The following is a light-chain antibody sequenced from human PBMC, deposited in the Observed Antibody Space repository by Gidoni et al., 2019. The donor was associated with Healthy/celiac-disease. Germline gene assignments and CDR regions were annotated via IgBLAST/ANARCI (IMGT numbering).Light chain of an antibody. Sequence: SYELTQPLPVSVALGQTARITCGGNNSGSKNVHWYQQKPGQAPVLVIYRDSNRPSGIPERFSGSNSGNTATLTISRAQAGDEADYYCQVWDSSTFAVFGGGTQLTV. J-gene: IGLJ7*01. CDR3: QVWDSSTFAV. CDR2: RDS. CDR1: NSGSKN. V-gene: IGLV3-9*01.